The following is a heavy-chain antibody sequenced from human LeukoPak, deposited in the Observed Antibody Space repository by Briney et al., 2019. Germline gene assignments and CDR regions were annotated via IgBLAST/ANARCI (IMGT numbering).Heavy chain of an antibody. J-gene: IGHJ3*02. Sequence: SETLSLTCTVSGVSISSGGYYWSWIRQPPGKGLEWIGYIYYSGSTNYNPSLKSRVTISVDTSKNQFSLKLSSVTAADTAVYYCARDQSDDAFDIWGQGTMVTVSS. D-gene: IGHD3-3*01. CDR3: ARDQSDDAFDI. CDR1: GVSISSGGYY. CDR2: IYYSGST. V-gene: IGHV4-61*08.